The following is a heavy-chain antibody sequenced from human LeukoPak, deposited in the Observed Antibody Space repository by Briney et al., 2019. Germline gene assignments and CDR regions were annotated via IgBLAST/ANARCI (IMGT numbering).Heavy chain of an antibody. CDR1: GYSFTSYW. V-gene: IGHV5-51*01. CDR2: IYPGDSDT. Sequence: GESLKISCKGSGYSFTSYWIGWVRQMPGKGLEWMGIIYPGDSDTRYSPSFQGQVTISADKSISTAYLQWSSLKASDTAMYYCARHGGDYYDSSGYHHYYYYMDVWGKGTTVTVSS. CDR3: ARHGGDYYDSSGYHHYYYYMDV. D-gene: IGHD3-22*01. J-gene: IGHJ6*03.